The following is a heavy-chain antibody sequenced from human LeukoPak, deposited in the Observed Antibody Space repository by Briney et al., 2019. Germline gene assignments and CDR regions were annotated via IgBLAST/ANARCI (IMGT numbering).Heavy chain of an antibody. J-gene: IGHJ4*01. D-gene: IGHD6-19*01. CDR1: GFTFSTYW. V-gene: IGHV3-74*01. CDR3: ARDVAGAGSH. CDR2: INEHGSIT. Sequence: PGESLRLSCSASGFTFSTYWMHWVRQTRGGGLVWVSRINEHGSITDYADSVRDRFTISRDNAKNTLYLHMNSLRAEDTAMYYCARDVAGAGSHWGHGTLVTVSS.